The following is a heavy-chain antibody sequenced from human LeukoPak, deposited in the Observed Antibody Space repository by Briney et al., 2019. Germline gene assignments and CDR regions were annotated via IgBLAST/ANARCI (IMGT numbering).Heavy chain of an antibody. CDR1: GFSFGDYS. CDR2: IGSDNKP. CDR3: ARDLHYYAAMDV. J-gene: IGHJ6*02. Sequence: GGSLPLSRAASGFSFGDYSMNWVRQAPGKGLEWVSSIGSDNKPHYSESVKGRFAISRDNSKSMLFLQLNSLRAEDTALYYCARDLHYYAAMDVWGQGTT. D-gene: IGHD3-10*01. V-gene: IGHV3-23*01.